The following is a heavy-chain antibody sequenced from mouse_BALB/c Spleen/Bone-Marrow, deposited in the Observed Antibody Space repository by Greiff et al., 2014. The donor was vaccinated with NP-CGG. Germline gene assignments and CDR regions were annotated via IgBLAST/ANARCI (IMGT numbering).Heavy chain of an antibody. J-gene: IGHJ2*01. CDR2: ISYSGST. Sequence: VQLQQPGPGLVKPSRSLSLTCTVTGYSITSDYAWNWIRQFPGNKLEWMGYISYSGSTSYNPSLKSRISITRDTSKNRFFLQLNSVTNEDTATYYCARYDYDGVDYWGQGTTLTVSS. V-gene: IGHV3-2*02. CDR3: ARYDYDGVDY. D-gene: IGHD2-4*01. CDR1: GYSITSDYA.